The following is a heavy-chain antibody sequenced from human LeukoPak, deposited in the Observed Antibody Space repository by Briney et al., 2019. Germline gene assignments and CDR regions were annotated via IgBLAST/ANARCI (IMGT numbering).Heavy chain of an antibody. CDR2: TYYSGST. CDR3: ASGYSYDLFDY. V-gene: IGHV4-39*01. Sequence: SETLSLTCTVSGGSISSSSYYWGWIRQPPGKGLEWIGSTYYSGSTYYNPSLKGRVTISVDTSKNQFSLKLSSVTAADTAVYYCASGYSYDLFDYWGQGTLVTVSS. CDR1: GGSISSSSYY. J-gene: IGHJ4*02. D-gene: IGHD5-18*01.